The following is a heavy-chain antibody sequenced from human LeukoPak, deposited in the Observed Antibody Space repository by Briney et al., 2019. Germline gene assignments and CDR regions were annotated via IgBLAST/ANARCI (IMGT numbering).Heavy chain of an antibody. D-gene: IGHD2-15*01. J-gene: IGHJ6*02. CDR2: IFPGDFEL. CDR3: ARHGLEGCRGGMCYRSFHYYGMDV. Sequence: PGESLKISCKGSGYSFTDYWIGWVRQMPGKGLEWMGIIFPGDFELKYSPSFQSQVIISVDESIDTAYLQWSSLQASDTAMYYCARHGLEGCRGGMCYRSFHYYGMDVWGQGTTVTVSS. V-gene: IGHV5-51*01. CDR1: GYSFTDYW.